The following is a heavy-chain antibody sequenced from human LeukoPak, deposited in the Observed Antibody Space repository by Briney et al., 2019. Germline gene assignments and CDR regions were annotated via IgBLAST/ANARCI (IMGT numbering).Heavy chain of an antibody. CDR3: ARGYAYGPNYYFDY. CDR1: GGSISNYY. D-gene: IGHD5-18*01. J-gene: IGHJ4*02. V-gene: IGHV4-59*01. Sequence: KPSETLSLTCSFSGGSISNYYWSWDRQPPGKGLEWIGYIYYSGSTDYNPSLKSRVTISIDTSKNHFSLRLSSVTAADTASYYCARGYAYGPNYYFDYWGQGTLVTVSS. CDR2: IYYSGST.